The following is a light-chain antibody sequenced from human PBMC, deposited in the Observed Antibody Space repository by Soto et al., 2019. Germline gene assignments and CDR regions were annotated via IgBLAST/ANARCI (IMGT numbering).Light chain of an antibody. Sequence: EIVLTQSPGTLSLSPGEGATLSCRASQSVSSSYVAWYQQKPGQAPRLLLYGASSSATRIPDRFSGSGSGTDFTLTITSLELEAFAADSCQQYGSSPPKTFGQGTKVDIK. CDR3: QQYGSSPPKT. J-gene: IGKJ1*01. CDR2: GAS. CDR1: QSVSSSY. V-gene: IGKV3-20*01.